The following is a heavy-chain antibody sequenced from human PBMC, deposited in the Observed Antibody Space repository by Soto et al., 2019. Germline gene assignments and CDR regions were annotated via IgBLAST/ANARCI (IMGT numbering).Heavy chain of an antibody. J-gene: IGHJ3*02. Sequence: EVQLLESGGGLVQPGGSLRLSCSASGLTFSSYAMTWVRQAPGKGLEWVSGISGGGYSTDYADSVKGRFTISRDNSKNTLYLQMNSRRVEDTAVYSCAKDMVSSTASDAFDIWGQGTMVTVSS. CDR2: ISGGGYST. V-gene: IGHV3-23*01. D-gene: IGHD3-10*01. CDR3: AKDMVSSTASDAFDI. CDR1: GLTFSSYA.